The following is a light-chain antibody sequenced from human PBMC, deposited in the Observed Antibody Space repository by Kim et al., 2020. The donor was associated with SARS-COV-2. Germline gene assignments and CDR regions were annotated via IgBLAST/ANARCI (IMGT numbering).Light chain of an antibody. CDR3: AAWDDSLSGWV. Sequence: QSVLTQPPSASGIPGQRVTISCSGSSSNIGSNYVYWYQQLPGTAPKLLIYSNNQRPSGVPDRFSGSKSGTSASLAISGLRSEDEADYYCAAWDDSLSGWVFGGGTQLTVL. CDR2: SNN. V-gene: IGLV1-47*02. CDR1: SSNIGSNY. J-gene: IGLJ3*02.